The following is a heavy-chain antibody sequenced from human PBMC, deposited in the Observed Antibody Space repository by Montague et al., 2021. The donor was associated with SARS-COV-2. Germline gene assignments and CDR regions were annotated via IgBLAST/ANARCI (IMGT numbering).Heavy chain of an antibody. CDR2: IYYSGST. Sequence: SETLSLTCTVSGGSISGYYGSWIRQSPGKGLEWIGYIYYSGSTTYNPSLKNRVSISVDSAKRQFSLKLGAVTAADSAVYYCARHLPYSGSYNWFDPWGQGTLVTVSS. CDR3: ARHLPYSGSYNWFDP. CDR1: GGSISGYY. J-gene: IGHJ5*02. D-gene: IGHD1-26*01. V-gene: IGHV4-59*08.